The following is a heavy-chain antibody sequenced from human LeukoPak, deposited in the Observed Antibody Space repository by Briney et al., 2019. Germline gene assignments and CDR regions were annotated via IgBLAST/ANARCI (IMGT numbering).Heavy chain of an antibody. J-gene: IGHJ3*02. CDR2: ISGDGGST. CDR1: GFTFNDYA. Sequence: GGSLRLSCAASGFTFNDYARHWVRQAPGKGLEWVSLISGDGGSTYYADSVKGGFTISIDNSNISLYLQINSLRTEDTALYYCASLVVSSDAFDIWGQGTMVTVSS. CDR3: ASLVVSSDAFDI. V-gene: IGHV3-43*02. D-gene: IGHD2-8*02.